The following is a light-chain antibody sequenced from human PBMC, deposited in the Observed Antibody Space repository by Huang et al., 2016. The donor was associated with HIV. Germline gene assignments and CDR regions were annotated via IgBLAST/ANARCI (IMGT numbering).Light chain of an antibody. CDR1: QSVSTN. Sequence: EIVMTQSPATLSVSPGERVILSCRTSQSVSTNLAWYQQKRGHPPRLRIYGASARATDTPIRFSGSGSGTEFTLTISSLQPEDFAVYSCQHYKTFGRGTKLEIK. CDR2: GAS. CDR3: QHYKT. V-gene: IGKV3-15*01. J-gene: IGKJ2*01.